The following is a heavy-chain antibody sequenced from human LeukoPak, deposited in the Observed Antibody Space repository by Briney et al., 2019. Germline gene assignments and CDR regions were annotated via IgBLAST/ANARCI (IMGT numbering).Heavy chain of an antibody. CDR3: AKDRDQRTQFYYYYYGMDV. Sequence: GGSLRLSCAASGFTFSNYAMTWVRQAPGKGLEWVSGTSGSGGRTNYADSVKGRFTISRDNSKNTLYLQMNSLRVEDTAVYYCAKDRDQRTQFYYYYYGMDVWGQGTTITVSS. D-gene: IGHD2-2*01. J-gene: IGHJ6*02. V-gene: IGHV3-23*01. CDR1: GFTFSNYA. CDR2: TSGSGGRT.